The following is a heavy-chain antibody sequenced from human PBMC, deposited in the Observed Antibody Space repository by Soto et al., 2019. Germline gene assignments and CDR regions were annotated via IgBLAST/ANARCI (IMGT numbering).Heavy chain of an antibody. CDR2: ISYDGSNK. V-gene: IGHV3-30*18. J-gene: IGHJ6*02. D-gene: IGHD5-18*01. CDR3: AKAGGYSYGLSSFYYGMDV. CDR1: GFTFSSYG. Sequence: GGSLRLSCAASGFTFSSYGMHWVRQAPGKGLEWVAVISYDGSNKYYADSVKGRFTISRDNSKNTLYLQMNSLRAEDTAVYYCAKAGGYSYGLSSFYYGMDVWGQGTTVTVSS.